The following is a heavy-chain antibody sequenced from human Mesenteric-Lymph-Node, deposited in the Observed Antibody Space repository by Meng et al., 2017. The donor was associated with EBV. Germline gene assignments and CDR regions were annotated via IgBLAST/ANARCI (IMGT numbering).Heavy chain of an antibody. V-gene: IGHV4-30-2*01. J-gene: IGHJ4*02. CDR3: ARSAGGDYFDY. Sequence: QLQPPESGSGLVSPSHTLSLTCAVSGGSIISGGYSWSWIRQAPGKGLEWIGFIYHSGTTYLNPSLRSRVNLSVDTSKNQFSLNLRSVSAADTAIYYCARSAGGDYFDYWGQGTLVTVSS. D-gene: IGHD1-26*01. CDR2: IYHSGTT. CDR1: GGSIISGGYS.